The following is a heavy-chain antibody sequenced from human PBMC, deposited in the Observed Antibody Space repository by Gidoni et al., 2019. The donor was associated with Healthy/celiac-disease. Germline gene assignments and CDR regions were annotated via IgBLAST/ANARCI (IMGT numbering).Heavy chain of an antibody. CDR3: ARDSSGWYYFDY. D-gene: IGHD6-19*01. V-gene: IGHV3-30-3*01. Sequence: QVQLVESGGGVVQSGRSLRLSCAASGFTFSSYAMHWVRQAPGKGLEWVAVISYDGSNKYYADSVKGRFTISRDNSKNTLYLQMNSLRAEDTAVYYCARDSSGWYYFDYWGQGTLVTVSS. CDR2: ISYDGSNK. J-gene: IGHJ4*02. CDR1: GFTFSSYA.